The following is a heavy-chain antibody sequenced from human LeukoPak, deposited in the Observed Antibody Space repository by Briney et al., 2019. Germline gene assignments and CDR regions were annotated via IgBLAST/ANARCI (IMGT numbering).Heavy chain of an antibody. D-gene: IGHD3-22*01. CDR1: GGSISSYY. J-gene: IGHJ4*02. CDR3: ARGHHYYDSSGYGFDY. V-gene: IGHV4-59*01. Sequence: TSETLSLTCTVSGGSISSYYWSWIRQPPGKGLEWIGYIYYSGSTNYNPSLKSRVTISVDTSKNQFSLKLRFVTAADTAVYYCARGHHYYDSSGYGFDYWGQGTLVTVSS. CDR2: IYYSGST.